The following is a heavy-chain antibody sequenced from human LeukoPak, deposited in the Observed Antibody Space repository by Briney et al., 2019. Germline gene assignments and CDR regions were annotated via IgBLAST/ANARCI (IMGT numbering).Heavy chain of an antibody. D-gene: IGHD3-22*01. CDR3: ARGGWQTYYYDSSGYYPGY. CDR1: GYTFTGYY. CDR2: INPNSGGT. Sequence: ASVKVSCKASGYTFTGYYMHWVRQAPGQGLEWMGWINPNSGGTNYAQKFQGRVTMTRDTSISTAYMELSRLRSDDTAVYYCARGGWQTYYYDSSGYYPGYWGQGTLVTVSA. V-gene: IGHV1-2*02. J-gene: IGHJ4*02.